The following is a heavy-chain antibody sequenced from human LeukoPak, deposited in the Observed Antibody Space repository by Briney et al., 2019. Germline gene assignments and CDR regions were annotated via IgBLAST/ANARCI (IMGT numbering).Heavy chain of an antibody. CDR3: AVGAEDSGYSYGFDY. J-gene: IGHJ4*02. CDR2: FDPEDGET. Sequence: ASVKVSCKVSVYTLTELSMHWVRQAPGKGLEWMGGFDPEDGETIYAQKFQGRVTMTEDTSTDTAYMELSSLRSEDTAVYYCAVGAEDSGYSYGFDYWGQGTLVTVSS. D-gene: IGHD5-18*01. CDR1: VYTLTELS. V-gene: IGHV1-24*01.